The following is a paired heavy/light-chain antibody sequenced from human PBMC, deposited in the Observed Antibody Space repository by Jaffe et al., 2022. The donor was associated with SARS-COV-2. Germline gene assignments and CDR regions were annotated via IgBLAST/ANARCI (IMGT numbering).Light chain of an antibody. V-gene: IGLV1-47*01. CDR3: AAWDDSLSGFWV. J-gene: IGLJ3*02. CDR2: RNN. Sequence: QSVLTQPPSASGTPGQRVTISCSGSSSNIGTNYVYWYHQLPGTAPKLLIYRNNQRPSGVPDRFSGSTSGTSASLAISGLRSEDEADYYCAAWDDSLSGFWVFGGGTKLTVL. CDR1: SSNIGTNY.
Heavy chain of an antibody. D-gene: IGHD5-18*01. Sequence: QVQLQESGPGLVKPSGTLSLTCAVSGGSISSSDWWSWVRQTPGKGLEWIGEIYHDGGTNYNPSLKSRVTILIDKSKNQFSLNLSSVAAADTAVYYCARGGSGNSIDQWGQGILVTVSS. J-gene: IGHJ4*02. CDR3: ARGGSGNSIDQ. CDR2: IYHDGGT. CDR1: GGSISSSDW. V-gene: IGHV4-4*02.